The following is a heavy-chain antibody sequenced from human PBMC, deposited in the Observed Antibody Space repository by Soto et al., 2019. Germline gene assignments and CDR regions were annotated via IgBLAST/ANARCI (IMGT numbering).Heavy chain of an antibody. J-gene: IGHJ6*02. D-gene: IGHD5-18*01. CDR2: INPNSGGT. CDR3: AKIWIPQDYYYYGMDV. Sequence: ASVKFSCKASGYTFTGYYMHWVRQAPGQGLEWMRWINPNSGGTNYAQKFQGRVTMTRDTSISTAYMELSRLRSDDTAVYYCAKIWIPQDYYYYGMDVWGQGTTVTVSS. CDR1: GYTFTGYY. V-gene: IGHV1-2*02.